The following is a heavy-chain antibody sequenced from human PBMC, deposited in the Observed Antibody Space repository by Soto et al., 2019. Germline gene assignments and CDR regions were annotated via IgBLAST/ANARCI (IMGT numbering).Heavy chain of an antibody. Sequence: QVQLVQSGAEVKKPGSSVKVSCKASGGTFSSYTISWVRQAPGQGLEWMGRIIPILGIANYAQKFQGRVTITADKSTSTAYRELSSLRSEDTAVYYCARRGYCSGGSCYPSFDYWGQGTLVTVSS. CDR2: IIPILGIA. D-gene: IGHD2-15*01. CDR1: GGTFSSYT. V-gene: IGHV1-69*02. CDR3: ARRGYCSGGSCYPSFDY. J-gene: IGHJ4*02.